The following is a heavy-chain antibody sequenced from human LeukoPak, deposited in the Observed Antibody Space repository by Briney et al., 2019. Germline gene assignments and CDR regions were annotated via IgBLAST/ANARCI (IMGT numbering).Heavy chain of an antibody. J-gene: IGHJ3*02. Sequence: PGGSLRLSCVGSGFTFSSYWMTWVRQAPGEGLEWVANIKRDGSMKNQLDSRFIISRDNAKNSLYLQMDSLRAEDTAVYYCARDRTYCSGGTCYDLFDIWGRGTMVTVSS. D-gene: IGHD2-15*01. V-gene: IGHV3-7*01. CDR3: ARDRTYCSGGTCYDLFDI. CDR1: GFTFSSYW. CDR2: IKRDGSMK.